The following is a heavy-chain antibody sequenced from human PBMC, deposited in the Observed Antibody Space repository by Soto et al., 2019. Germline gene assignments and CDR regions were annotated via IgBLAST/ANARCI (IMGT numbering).Heavy chain of an antibody. CDR1: GFTFTRSA. CDR3: AASPSGSYPYFDY. Sequence: QMQLVQSGPEVKKPGTSVKVSCKGSGFTFTRSAIQWVRQARGQRLEWIGWIAVGSDNTKYAQKFQERVTITRDMSTSTAYMELSSLTSEDTAVYYCAASPSGSYPYFDYWGQGTLVTVSS. V-gene: IGHV1-58*02. CDR2: IAVGSDNT. D-gene: IGHD1-26*01. J-gene: IGHJ4*02.